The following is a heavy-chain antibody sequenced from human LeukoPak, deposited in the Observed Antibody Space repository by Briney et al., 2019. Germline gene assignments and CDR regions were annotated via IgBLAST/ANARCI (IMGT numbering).Heavy chain of an antibody. CDR1: GYTFNSFF. V-gene: IGHV1-2*02. CDR3: ARGGVYSSSSADY. J-gene: IGHJ4*02. Sequence: GASVKVSCEASGYTFNSFFIHWVRRAPGQGLEWMGWINPNSGGVNYAQTFQGRIALTRDTSATTVYMELTSLTSDDTAVYYCARGGVYSSSSADYWGLGTLVTVSS. CDR2: INPNSGGV. D-gene: IGHD6-6*01.